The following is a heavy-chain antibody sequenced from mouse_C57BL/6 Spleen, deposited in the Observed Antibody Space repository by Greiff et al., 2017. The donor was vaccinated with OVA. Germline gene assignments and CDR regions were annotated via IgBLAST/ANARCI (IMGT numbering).Heavy chain of an antibody. J-gene: IGHJ4*01. V-gene: IGHV1-72*01. CDR1: GYTFTSYW. Sequence: VQLQQSGAELVKPGASVKLSCKASGYTFTSYWMHWVKQRPGRGLEWIGRIDPNSGGPKYNEKFKSKATLTVDKPSSTAYMQLSSLTSEDSAVYYCARSREYYYGSSFAMDYWGQGTSVTVSS. CDR2: IDPNSGGP. CDR3: ARSREYYYGSSFAMDY. D-gene: IGHD1-1*01.